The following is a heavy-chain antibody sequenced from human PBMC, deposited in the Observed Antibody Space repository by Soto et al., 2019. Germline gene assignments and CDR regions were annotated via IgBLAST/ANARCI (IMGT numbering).Heavy chain of an antibody. CDR1: GFSVSTSGVG. V-gene: IGHV2-5*02. J-gene: IGHJ6*02. Sequence: QITLKESGPTLVKPTQTLTLTCTFSGFSVSTSGVGVAWIRQSPGKALEWLALIYWDNDKRYSPFLQSRVTIXKXIPKNQVVLTMTNMDPVDTATYYCAHKGGRGAGMDVWGQGTTVTVSS. CDR2: IYWDNDK. D-gene: IGHD2-15*01. CDR3: AHKGGRGAGMDV.